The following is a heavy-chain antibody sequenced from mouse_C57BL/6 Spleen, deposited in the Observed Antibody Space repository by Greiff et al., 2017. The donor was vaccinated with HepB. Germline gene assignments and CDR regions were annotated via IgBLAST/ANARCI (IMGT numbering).Heavy chain of an antibody. D-gene: IGHD1-1*01. Sequence: DVKLVESGGGLVKPGGSLKLSCAASGFTFSDYGMHWVRQAPEKGLEWVAYISSGSSTIYYADTVKGRFTISRDNAKNTLFLQMTSLRSEDTAMYYCARKRLRQSYAMDYWGQGTSVTVSS. CDR2: ISSGSSTI. V-gene: IGHV5-17*01. CDR1: GFTFSDYG. J-gene: IGHJ4*01. CDR3: ARKRLRQSYAMDY.